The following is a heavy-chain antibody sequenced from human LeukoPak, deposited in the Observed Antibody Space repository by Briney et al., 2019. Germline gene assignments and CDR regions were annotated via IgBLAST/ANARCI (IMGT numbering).Heavy chain of an antibody. V-gene: IGHV1-69*05. D-gene: IGHD5-24*01. CDR2: IIPIFGTA. Sequence: SVKVSCKASGGTFSSYAISWVRQAPRQGLEWMGGIIPIFGTANYAQKFQGRVTITTDESTSTAYMELSSLRSEDTAVYYCARGSGDGYNFGHWGQGTLVTVSS. CDR1: GGTFSSYA. CDR3: ARGSGDGYNFGH. J-gene: IGHJ4*02.